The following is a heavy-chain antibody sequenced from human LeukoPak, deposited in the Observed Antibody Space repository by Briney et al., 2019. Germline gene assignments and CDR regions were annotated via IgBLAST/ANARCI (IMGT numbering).Heavy chain of an antibody. V-gene: IGHV4-30-4*08. CDR1: GGSISSGDYY. J-gene: IGHJ4*02. CDR3: ARRNDPYYFDY. D-gene: IGHD3-16*01. CDR2: IYYSGSS. Sequence: SETLSLTCTVSGGSISSGDYYWSWIRQPPGKGLEWIGYIYYSGSSFYNPSLKSRLTVSVDTSKNHFSLNLSSVTAADTAVYYCARRNDPYYFDYWGQGTLVTVSS.